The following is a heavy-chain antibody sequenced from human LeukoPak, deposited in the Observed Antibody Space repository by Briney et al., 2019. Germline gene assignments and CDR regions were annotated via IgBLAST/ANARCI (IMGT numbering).Heavy chain of an antibody. CDR3: AKSGDYGSGSQTHYFDY. V-gene: IGHV3-43*01. CDR2: ISWDGGST. Sequence: GGSLRLSCAASGFTFDDYTMHWVRQAPGKGLEWVSLISWDGGSTYYADSVKGRFTISRDNSKNSLYLQMNSLRTEDTALYYCAKSGDYGSGSQTHYFDYWGQGTLVTVSS. D-gene: IGHD3-10*01. J-gene: IGHJ4*02. CDR1: GFTFDDYT.